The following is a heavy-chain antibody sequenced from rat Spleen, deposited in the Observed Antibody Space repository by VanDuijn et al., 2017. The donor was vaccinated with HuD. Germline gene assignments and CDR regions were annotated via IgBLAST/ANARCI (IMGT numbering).Heavy chain of an antibody. D-gene: IGHD1-12*02. V-gene: IGHV5-25*01. J-gene: IGHJ2*01. CDR1: GFTFSNYD. Sequence: EVQLVESGGGLVQPGRSLKLSCAASGFTFSNYDMAWVRQAPTKGLEWVASISTSGGSTYYPDSVKGRFTVSRDNAKSTLYLQMDSLRSEDTATYYCARHRVDYYDGSYYYNYVMDAWGQGVMVTVSS. CDR3: ARHRVDYYDGSYYYNYVMDA. CDR2: ISTSGGST.